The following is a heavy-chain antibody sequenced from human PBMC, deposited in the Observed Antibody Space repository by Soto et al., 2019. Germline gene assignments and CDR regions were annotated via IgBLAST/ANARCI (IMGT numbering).Heavy chain of an antibody. Sequence: GGSLRLSCAASGFFFSSYGMHWVRQAPGKGLEWVAVIWYDGSNKYYADSVKGRFTISRDNAKNTLYLQMNSLRAEDTAVYYCARGDRGAFDLWGQGTIVSVSS. CDR3: ARGDRGAFDL. CDR1: GFFFSSYG. D-gene: IGHD2-21*02. J-gene: IGHJ3*01. CDR2: IWYDGSNK. V-gene: IGHV3-33*03.